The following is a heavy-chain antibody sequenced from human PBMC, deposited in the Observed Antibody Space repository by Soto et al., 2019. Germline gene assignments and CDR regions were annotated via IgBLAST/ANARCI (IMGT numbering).Heavy chain of an antibody. CDR3: ANHTLYYNILTGYYGSSWFDP. V-gene: IGHV3-23*01. Sequence: EVQLLESGGGLVQPGGSLRLSCAASGFTFSSYAMSWVRQAPGKGLEWVSAISGSGGSTYYADSVKGRFTISRDNSKNTLYLQMNSLRAEDTAVYYCANHTLYYNILTGYYGSSWFDPWGQGTLVTFSS. CDR1: GFTFSSYA. CDR2: ISGSGGST. J-gene: IGHJ5*02. D-gene: IGHD3-9*01.